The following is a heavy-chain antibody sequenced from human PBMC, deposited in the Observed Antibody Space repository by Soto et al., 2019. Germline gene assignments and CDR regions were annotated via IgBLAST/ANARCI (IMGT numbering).Heavy chain of an antibody. CDR1: AFTFSTYA. Sequence: PGGSLRLSCAASAFTFSTYAMHWVRQAPGKGLEWVAVIWFDGSNKYYTDSVKGRFTISRDNSKNTLYLQMSSLRAEDTALYYCARQQAPKPLDYWGQGTLVTVSS. V-gene: IGHV3-33*01. CDR2: IWFDGSNK. CDR3: ARQQAPKPLDY. J-gene: IGHJ4*02.